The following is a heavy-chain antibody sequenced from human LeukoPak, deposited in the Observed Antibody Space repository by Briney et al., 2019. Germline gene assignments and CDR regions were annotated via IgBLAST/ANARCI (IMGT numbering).Heavy chain of an antibody. CDR1: GYTFTSYG. J-gene: IGHJ6*02. D-gene: IGHD4-23*01. CDR2: INPSGGST. CDR3: ARDGTDYGGNLAYGMDV. V-gene: IGHV1-46*01. Sequence: ASVKVSCKASGYTFTSYGISWVRQAPGQGLEWMGIINPSGGSTSYAQKFQGRVTMTRDTSTSTVYMELSSLRSEDTAVYYCARDGTDYGGNLAYGMDVWGQGTTVTVSS.